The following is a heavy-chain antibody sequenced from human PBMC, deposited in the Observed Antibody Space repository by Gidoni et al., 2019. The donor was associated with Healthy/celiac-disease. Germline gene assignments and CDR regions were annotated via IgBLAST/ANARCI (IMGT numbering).Heavy chain of an antibody. CDR3: ARAQLVMRIPPRGGSFDY. Sequence: QVQLVQSGAEVKKPGSSVKVSCKASGGTFSSYAISWVRQAPGQGLEWMGGIIPIFGTANYAQKFQGRVTITADESTSTAYMELSSLRSEDTAVYYCARAQLVMRIPPRGGSFDYWGQGTLVTVSS. V-gene: IGHV1-69*01. D-gene: IGHD2-15*01. CDR1: GGTFSSYA. CDR2: IIPIFGTA. J-gene: IGHJ4*02.